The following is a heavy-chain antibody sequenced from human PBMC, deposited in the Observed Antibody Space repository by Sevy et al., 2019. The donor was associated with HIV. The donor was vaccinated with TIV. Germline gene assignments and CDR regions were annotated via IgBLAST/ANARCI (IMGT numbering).Heavy chain of an antibody. D-gene: IGHD1-26*01. CDR1: GISFNNYG. CDR2: ISYDGTNQ. Sequence: GGSLRLSCAASGISFNNYGMHWVRRAPGKGLEWLAVISYDGTNQYYADSVKGRFTISRDDSKNTLYLQMNSLRVEDRAVYYGAQVGWSKWEVLDFYAMHVWGQGTTVTVSS. J-gene: IGHJ6*02. CDR3: AQVGWSKWEVLDFYAMHV. V-gene: IGHV3-30*18.